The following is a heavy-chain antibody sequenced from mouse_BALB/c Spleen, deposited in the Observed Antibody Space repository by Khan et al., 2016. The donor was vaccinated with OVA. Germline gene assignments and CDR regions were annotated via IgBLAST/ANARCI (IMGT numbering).Heavy chain of an antibody. CDR2: ISDVGNYI. CDR1: GFTFSDYY. V-gene: IGHV5-4*02. Sequence: EVELVESGGGLVKPGGSLKLSCEASGFTFSDYYMYWVRQTPEKRLEWVATISDVGNYIYYPDIVKGRFTISRDHAKNNLYLQMSSLNSEDTAMYYCIRGYYGDPFAYWGQGTLVTVSA. J-gene: IGHJ3*01. D-gene: IGHD2-13*01. CDR3: IRGYYGDPFAY.